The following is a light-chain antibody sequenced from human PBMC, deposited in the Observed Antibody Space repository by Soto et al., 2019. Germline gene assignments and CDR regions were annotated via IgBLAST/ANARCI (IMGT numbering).Light chain of an antibody. V-gene: IGKV1-16*02. CDR3: QQYNSYPHT. CDR1: DDISNY. J-gene: IGKJ4*01. CDR2: AAS. Sequence: DIHMTQSPPSLSASVGDRVTITCRASDDISNYLAWFQQKPGKAPKSLISAASSLQSGVPSKFSGSGSGTDFTLTISSLQPEDFATYYCQQYNSYPHTFGGGTKVEIK.